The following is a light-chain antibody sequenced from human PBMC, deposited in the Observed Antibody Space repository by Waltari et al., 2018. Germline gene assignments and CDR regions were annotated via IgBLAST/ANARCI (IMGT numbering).Light chain of an antibody. CDR3: CSYAGSRIHVL. CDR2: NVS. Sequence: SALPQPASVSGSPGQSITTSCTGTSSDVGGNHYFSWYQQYPGKAPKLMIYNVSKRPAGVSNRFAGGKAGNTASLTSSGRQAEDEAEYYCCSYAGSRIHVLFGGGTKLTVL. J-gene: IGLJ2*01. CDR1: SSDVGGNHY. V-gene: IGLV2-23*02.